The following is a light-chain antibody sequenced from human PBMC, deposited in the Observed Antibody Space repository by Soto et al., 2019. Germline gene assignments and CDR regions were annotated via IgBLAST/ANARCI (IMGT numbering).Light chain of an antibody. CDR3: QQYGSSPFT. CDR2: GAS. CDR1: QSVSSSY. V-gene: IGKV3-20*01. Sequence: EIVLTQSPGTLSLSPGERATRSCRASQSVSSSYLVWYQQKPGQAPRLLMYGASKRATGIPERFSGSGSGSDFTLTISRLEPEDFAVYFCQQYGSSPFTFGPGTKVEI. J-gene: IGKJ3*01.